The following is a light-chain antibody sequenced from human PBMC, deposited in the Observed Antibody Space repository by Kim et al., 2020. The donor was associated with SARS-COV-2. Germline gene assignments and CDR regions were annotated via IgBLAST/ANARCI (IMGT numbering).Light chain of an antibody. CDR1: SGSIASNY. V-gene: IGLV6-57*04. CDR3: QSYDSSNVV. CDR2: EDN. J-gene: IGLJ2*01. Sequence: NFMLTQPHSVSESPGKTVTISCTRSSGSIASNYVQWYQQRPGSAPTTVIYEDNQRPSGVPHRFSGSIDSSSNSASLTISGLKTEDEADYYCQSYDSSNVVFGGGTQLTVL.